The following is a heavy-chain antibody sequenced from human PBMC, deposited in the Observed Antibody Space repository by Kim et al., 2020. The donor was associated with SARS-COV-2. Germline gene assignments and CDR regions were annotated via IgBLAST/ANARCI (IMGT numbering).Heavy chain of an antibody. CDR1: GFTFSSYG. J-gene: IGHJ6*02. CDR2: ISYDGSNK. CDR3: AKGGDSSGYYWPYGMDV. V-gene: IGHV3-30*18. Sequence: GGSLRLSCAASGFTFSSYGMHWVRQAPGKGLEWVAVISYDGSNKYYADSVKGRFTISRDNSKNTLYLQMNSLRAEDTAVYYCAKGGDSSGYYWPYGMDVWGQGTRSPSP. D-gene: IGHD3-22*01.